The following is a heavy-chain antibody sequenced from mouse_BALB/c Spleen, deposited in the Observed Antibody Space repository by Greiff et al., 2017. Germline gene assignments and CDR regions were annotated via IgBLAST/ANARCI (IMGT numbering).Heavy chain of an antibody. D-gene: IGHD4-1*01. CDR2: IYPGDGDT. V-gene: IGHV1-80*01. Sequence: VHLVESGAELVRPGSSVKISCKASGYAFSSYWMTWVKQRPGQGLEWIGQIYPGDGDTNYNGKFKGKATLTADKSSSTAYMQLSRLTSEDSAVYFCARRLTGMDYFDYWGQGTTLTVSS. CDR3: ARRLTGMDYFDY. CDR1: GYAFSSYW. J-gene: IGHJ2*01.